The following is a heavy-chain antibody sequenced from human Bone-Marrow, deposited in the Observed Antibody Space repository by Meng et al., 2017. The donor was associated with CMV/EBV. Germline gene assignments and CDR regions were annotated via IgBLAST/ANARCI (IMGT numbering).Heavy chain of an antibody. CDR1: GFTFSSYD. D-gene: IGHD3-10*01. CDR3: VRGGEENYGMYV. J-gene: IGHJ6*04. Sequence: GESLKISCAASGFTFSSYDMHWVRQATGKGLEWVSAIGTAGDTYYPGSVKGRFTISRENAKNYLYLQMNSLRAGDTAVYYCVRGGEENYGMYVWGKGTMVTVSS. V-gene: IGHV3-13*01. CDR2: IGTAGDT.